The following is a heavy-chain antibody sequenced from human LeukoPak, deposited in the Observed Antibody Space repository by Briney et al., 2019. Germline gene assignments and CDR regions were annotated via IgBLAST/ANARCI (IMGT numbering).Heavy chain of an antibody. J-gene: IGHJ4*02. V-gene: IGHV1-69-2*01. CDR3: ATGWLASLGVDY. CDR1: GYTFTDYY. CDR2: VDPEDGET. D-gene: IGHD5-24*01. Sequence: ASVKVSCKVSGYTFTDYYMHWVQQAPGKGLEWVGLVDPEDGETIYAEKFQGRVTITADTSTDTAYMELSSLRSEDTAVYYCATGWLASLGVDYWGQGTLVTVSS.